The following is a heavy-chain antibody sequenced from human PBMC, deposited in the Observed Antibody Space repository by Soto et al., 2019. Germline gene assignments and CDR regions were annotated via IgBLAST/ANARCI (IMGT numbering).Heavy chain of an antibody. V-gene: IGHV4-39*01. CDR2: LYYSGSA. D-gene: IGHD5-12*01. J-gene: IGHJ4*02. Sequence: SETLSLTCTVSAASSGRSSYFWGWIRQPPGKGLEWIGSLYYSGSAYYDPSLYNRVTISADTSKNLLSLKLRSVTAADTAVYYCARRDRGGNGGKSFPFWGQGTLVPVSS. CDR3: ARRDRGGNGGKSFPF. CDR1: AASSGRSSYF.